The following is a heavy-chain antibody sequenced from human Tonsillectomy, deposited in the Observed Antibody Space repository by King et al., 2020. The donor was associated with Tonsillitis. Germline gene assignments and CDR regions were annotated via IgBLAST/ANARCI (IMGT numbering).Heavy chain of an antibody. Sequence: VQLVESAVEVKKPGESLRISCKGSGYSFANYWIVWVRQMPGKGLEWMGNIDPSDSYTINNPSFEGHVTLSVDKSITTAYLQWSSLKAADTAIYYCARHYHWDDVTDIWGPGTMVTVSS. V-gene: IGHV5-10-1*01. CDR2: IDPSDSYT. D-gene: IGHD1-20*01. J-gene: IGHJ3*02. CDR1: GYSFANYW. CDR3: ARHYHWDDVTDI.